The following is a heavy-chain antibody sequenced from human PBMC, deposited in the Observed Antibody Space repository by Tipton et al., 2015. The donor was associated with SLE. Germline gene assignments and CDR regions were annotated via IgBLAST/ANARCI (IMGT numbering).Heavy chain of an antibody. CDR3: ARGHQGERTVGY. D-gene: IGHD1-1*01. V-gene: IGHV4-34*01. CDR1: GGPFSGYY. Sequence: LRLSCAVYGGPFSGYYWSWIRQPPGKGLEWIGEINHSGSTNYNPSLKSRVTISVDTSKNQFSLKLSSVTAADTAVYYCARGHQGERTVGYWGQGTLVTVSS. CDR2: INHSGST. J-gene: IGHJ4*02.